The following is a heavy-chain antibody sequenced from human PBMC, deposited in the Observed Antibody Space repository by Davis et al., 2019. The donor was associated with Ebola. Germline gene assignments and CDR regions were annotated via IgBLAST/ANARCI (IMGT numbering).Heavy chain of an antibody. V-gene: IGHV3-30*03. CDR1: GFTFSSYW. J-gene: IGHJ4*02. CDR3: ALPGGLLGSYFDY. Sequence: GESLKISCAASGFTFSSYWMHWVRQAPGTGLEWVAVISYDGSNKYYADSVKGRFTISRDNSKNTLYLQMNSLRAEDTAVYYCALPGGLLGSYFDYWGQGTLVTVSS. CDR2: ISYDGSNK. D-gene: IGHD1-26*01.